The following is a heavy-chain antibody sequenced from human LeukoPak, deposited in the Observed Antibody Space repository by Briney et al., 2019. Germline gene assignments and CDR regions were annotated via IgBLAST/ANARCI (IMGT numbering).Heavy chain of an antibody. Sequence: GGSLRLSCAASGFTFSGHAMSWVRQAPGKGLKWLSTITGGAENTYYADSVKGRFTISRDNSKNTVYLQMNSLRVEDTAVYYCAKVLSGRQGYWGQGTLVTVFS. D-gene: IGHD1-26*01. CDR1: GFTFSGHA. J-gene: IGHJ4*02. V-gene: IGHV3-23*01. CDR3: AKVLSGRQGY. CDR2: ITGGAENT.